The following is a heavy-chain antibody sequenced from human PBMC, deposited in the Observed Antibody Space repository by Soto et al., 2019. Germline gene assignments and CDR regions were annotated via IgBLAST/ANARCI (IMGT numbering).Heavy chain of an antibody. J-gene: IGHJ6*02. Sequence: EVQLLESGGXLVQPGGSLRLSCAASGFTFSTYAMNWVRQAPGNGLEWVSAISGSGGSIHYADSVKGRFTISRDNSKNTLYLQMNSLRDEDTAVYHCVKGYWKGDVWGQGTTVTVSS. D-gene: IGHD1-1*01. V-gene: IGHV3-23*01. CDR3: VKGYWKGDV. CDR1: GFTFSTYA. CDR2: ISGSGGSI.